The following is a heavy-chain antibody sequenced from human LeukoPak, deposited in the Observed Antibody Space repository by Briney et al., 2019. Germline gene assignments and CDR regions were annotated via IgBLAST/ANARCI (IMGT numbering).Heavy chain of an antibody. Sequence: GGSLRLSCAASGFTVSSNYMRWVRQAPGKGLEWVSVIYSGGTTYYADSVKGRFTISRDNSKNTLYLQMNSLRAEDTAVYYCARQGYCSSTSCSYYYYGMDVWGQGTTVTVSS. V-gene: IGHV3-66*04. CDR1: GFTVSSNY. CDR3: ARQGYCSSTSCSYYYYGMDV. D-gene: IGHD2-2*01. J-gene: IGHJ6*02. CDR2: IYSGGTT.